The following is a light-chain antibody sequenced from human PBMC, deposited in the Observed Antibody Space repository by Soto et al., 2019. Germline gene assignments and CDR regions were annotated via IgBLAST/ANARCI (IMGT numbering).Light chain of an antibody. J-gene: IGKJ1*01. CDR2: DAS. CDR3: QQYETFSGT. Sequence: DFQMTQSPSTLSASVGDRVTITCRASQNIRSRLAWFQQKPGKAPKLLIYDASSLESGVPQRFSGSGSGTKITLTIASLQPDDFATYYCQQYETFSGTFGPGTKVDIK. CDR1: QNIRSR. V-gene: IGKV1-5*01.